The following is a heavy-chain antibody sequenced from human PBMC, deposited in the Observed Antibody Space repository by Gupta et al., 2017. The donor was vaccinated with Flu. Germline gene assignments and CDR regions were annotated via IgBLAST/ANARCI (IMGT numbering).Heavy chain of an antibody. Sequence: VRQAPGKGLEWVAIISHDDSHKYYADSVKGRFTISRDNSKNTLYLQMNSLRAEDTAVYYCAKTNDFWAGYYDCWGQGTLVTVSS. CDR2: ISHDDSHK. D-gene: IGHD3-3*01. V-gene: IGHV3-30*18. J-gene: IGHJ4*02. CDR3: AKTNDFWAGYYDC.